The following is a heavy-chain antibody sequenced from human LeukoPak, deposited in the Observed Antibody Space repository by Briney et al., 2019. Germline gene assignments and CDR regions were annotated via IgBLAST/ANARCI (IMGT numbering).Heavy chain of an antibody. CDR3: ASYTSSDYYDNGVSFAY. CDR2: ITSSSLYI. V-gene: IGHV3-21*01. J-gene: IGHJ4*02. Sequence: AGSLRLSCAASGFTSSSYSMNWFRQAPGNGLEWASSITSSSLYIYYSDFVKGRFTISKNYAMGSLYLQMNSLRAEDTPVYYSASYTSSDYYDNGVSFAYWGQGTLVTVSS. CDR1: GFTSSSYS. D-gene: IGHD3-22*01.